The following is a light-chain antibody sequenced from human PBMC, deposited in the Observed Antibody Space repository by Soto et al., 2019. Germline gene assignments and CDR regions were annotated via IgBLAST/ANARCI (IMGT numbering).Light chain of an antibody. Sequence: EIVLTQSPGTLSLSPGERATLSCRASQSVSSSYLAWYQQKPGQAPRLLIYGASSRATGIPERFSGSGSGTDFTLTISTLEPEDFAVYYCQQYGSSPPLTLGGGTKVQIK. CDR3: QQYGSSPPLT. J-gene: IGKJ4*01. CDR2: GAS. CDR1: QSVSSSY. V-gene: IGKV3-20*01.